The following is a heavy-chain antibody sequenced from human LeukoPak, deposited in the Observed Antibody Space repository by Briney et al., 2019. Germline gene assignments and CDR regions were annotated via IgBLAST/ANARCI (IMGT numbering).Heavy chain of an antibody. J-gene: IGHJ5*02. Sequence: ASVTVSYTPSVYTYTTYGISWVRQAPGQGGEGMGWIDTYSGKTKYAQKFQGRGTNTSDTDKRTAYMEMRSRRADDTAVYYCARDRGIAEADSFVPWGQGTLVTVSS. CDR2: IDTYSGKT. D-gene: IGHD6-13*01. CDR3: ARDRGIAEADSFVP. V-gene: IGHV1-18*01. CDR1: VYTYTTYG.